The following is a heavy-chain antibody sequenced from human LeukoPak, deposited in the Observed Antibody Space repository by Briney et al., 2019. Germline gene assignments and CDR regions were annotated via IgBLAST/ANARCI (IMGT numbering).Heavy chain of an antibody. CDR2: ISSSGSIK. V-gene: IGHV3-11*01. J-gene: IGHJ4*02. CDR1: GFTFSDYY. Sequence: GGSLRLSCAASGFTFSDYYMSWIRQAPGKGLEWVSHISSSGSIKYYADSVKGRFTISRDNAKNSLYLQMNSLRAEDTAVYYCAREYGSGTYFDYWGQGTLVTVSS. CDR3: AREYGSGTYFDY. D-gene: IGHD3-10*01.